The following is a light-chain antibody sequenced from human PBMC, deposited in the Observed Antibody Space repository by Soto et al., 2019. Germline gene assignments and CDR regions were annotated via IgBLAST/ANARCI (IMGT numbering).Light chain of an antibody. CDR3: SSYTSSSTLYVV. J-gene: IGLJ2*01. CDR2: EVS. V-gene: IGLV2-14*01. Sequence: QSALTQPASVSGSPGQSITISCTGTSSDVGGYNYVSWYQQHPGKAPKLMIYEVSNRPSGVSNRFSGSKSGNTASLTISGLQAEDEADYYCSSYTSSSTLYVVFGGGTKLPVL. CDR1: SSDVGGYNY.